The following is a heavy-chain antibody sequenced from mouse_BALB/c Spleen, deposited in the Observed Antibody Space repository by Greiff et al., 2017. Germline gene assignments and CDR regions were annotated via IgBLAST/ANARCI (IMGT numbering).Heavy chain of an antibody. Sequence: EVKVEESGGGLVQPGGSLRLSCATSGFTFTDYYMSWVRQPPGKALEWLGFIRNKANGYTTEYSASVKGRFTISRDNSQSILYLQMNTLRAEDSATYYCARDKEITWFAYWGQGTLVTVSA. J-gene: IGHJ3*01. CDR2: IRNKANGYTT. CDR3: ARDKEITWFAY. V-gene: IGHV7-3*02. CDR1: GFTFTDYY. D-gene: IGHD2-4*01.